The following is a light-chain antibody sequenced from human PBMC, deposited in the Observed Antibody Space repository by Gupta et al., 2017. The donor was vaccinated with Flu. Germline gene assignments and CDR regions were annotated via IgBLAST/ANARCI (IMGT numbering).Light chain of an antibody. CDR3: QQLNVYLPLT. V-gene: IGKV1-9*01. CDR2: SAS. CDR1: QDISSY. J-gene: IGKJ4*01. Sequence: SILSTSVGDRVTITCRASQDISSYLAWYQQKPGQAPRLLIYSASTLQSGVPSRFSGSGSGTEFTLTISSLQPEDFATYYCQQLNVYLPLTFGGGTKVEIK.